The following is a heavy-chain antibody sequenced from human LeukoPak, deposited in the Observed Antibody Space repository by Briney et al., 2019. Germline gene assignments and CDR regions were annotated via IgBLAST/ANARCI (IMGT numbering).Heavy chain of an antibody. CDR3: AKDSGIAVAGTLRAFGI. Sequence: GGSLRLSCAASGFTFSSYWMSWVRQAPGKGLEWVAVISYDGSNKYFADSVKGRFTISRDNSKNTLYLQMNSLRAEDTAVYYCAKDSGIAVAGTLRAFGIWGQGTMVTVSS. CDR2: ISYDGSNK. J-gene: IGHJ3*02. D-gene: IGHD6-19*01. CDR1: GFTFSSYW. V-gene: IGHV3-30*18.